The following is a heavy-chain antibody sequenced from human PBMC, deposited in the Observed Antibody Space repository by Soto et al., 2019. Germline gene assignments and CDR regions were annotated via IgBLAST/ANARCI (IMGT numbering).Heavy chain of an antibody. CDR3: GRVSEHRGIRDLYVDY. CDR1: GFTFSSYW. J-gene: IGHJ4*02. Sequence: GGSLRLSCAASGFTFSSYWMSWVRQAPGKGLEWVANIKQDGSEKYYVDSVKGRVTISRDNAKNSLYLQMNSLRAEDKAVFYCGRVSEHRGIRDLYVDYWGQGTRVTVSS. V-gene: IGHV3-7*03. CDR2: IKQDGSEK. D-gene: IGHD3-10*01.